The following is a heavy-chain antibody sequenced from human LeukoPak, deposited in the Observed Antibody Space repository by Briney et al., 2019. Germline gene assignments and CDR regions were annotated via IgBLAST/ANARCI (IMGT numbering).Heavy chain of an antibody. Sequence: PGGSLRLSCAASGFTFSNAWMSWVRQAPGKGLEWVGRIKSKTDGGATDYGAPVKGRFTLSRDDSKNILNLQLNSLKTEDTAVHYCTTAPAGIDYWGQGTLVTVSS. CDR2: IKSKTDGGAT. J-gene: IGHJ4*02. CDR3: TTAPAGIDY. D-gene: IGHD6-13*01. CDR1: GFTFSNAW. V-gene: IGHV3-15*01.